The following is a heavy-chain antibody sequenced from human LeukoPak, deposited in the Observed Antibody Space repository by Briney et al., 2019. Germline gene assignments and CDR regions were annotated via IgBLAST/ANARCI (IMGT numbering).Heavy chain of an antibody. CDR2: ISYDGSNK. V-gene: IGHV3-30*18. Sequence: GSLRLSCAASGFTFSSYGMHWVRQAPGKGLEWVAVISYDGSNKYYSDSVKGRFTISRDNSKNTLYLHVNSLRAEDTAVYYCAKDLIAAAGTNYYYYYGMDVWGQGTTVTVSS. J-gene: IGHJ6*02. CDR3: AKDLIAAAGTNYYYYYGMDV. CDR1: GFTFSSYG. D-gene: IGHD6-13*01.